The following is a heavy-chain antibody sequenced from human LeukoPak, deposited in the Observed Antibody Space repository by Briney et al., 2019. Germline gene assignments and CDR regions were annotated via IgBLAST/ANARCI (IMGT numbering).Heavy chain of an antibody. D-gene: IGHD5-18*01. V-gene: IGHV3-30*03. Sequence: GGSLRLSCAASGFTFNNYGMHWVRQAPGKGLEWVALISYDGSYKYYTESVKGRFTISRDNSKNTLYLQMNSLRAEDTAVYYCARARSSYGYGDAFDIWGQGTMVTVSS. CDR3: ARARSSYGYGDAFDI. J-gene: IGHJ3*02. CDR1: GFTFNNYG. CDR2: ISYDGSYK.